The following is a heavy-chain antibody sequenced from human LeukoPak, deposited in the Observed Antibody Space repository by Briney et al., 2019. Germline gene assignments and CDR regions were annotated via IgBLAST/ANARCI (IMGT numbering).Heavy chain of an antibody. Sequence: ASVKVSCKASGYTFTSYAMHWVRQAPGQRLEWMGWINAGNGNTEYSQKFQGRVTITRDTSASTAYMELSSLRSEDTAVYYCARDRGGSPAWYYFDYWGQGTLVTVSS. CDR2: INAGNGNT. CDR1: GYTFTSYA. V-gene: IGHV1-3*01. J-gene: IGHJ4*02. CDR3: ARDRGGSPAWYYFDY. D-gene: IGHD2-15*01.